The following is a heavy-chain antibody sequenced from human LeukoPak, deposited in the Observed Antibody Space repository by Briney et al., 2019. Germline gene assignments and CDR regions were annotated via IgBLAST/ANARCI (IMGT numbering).Heavy chain of an antibody. CDR1: GYTFTSYG. J-gene: IGHJ3*02. Sequence: SVKVSCKASGYTFTSYGISWVRQAPGQGLEWMGRIIPILGIANYAQKFQGRVTITADKSTSTAYMELSSLRSEDTAVYYCATPGHYYDSSGYNDAFDIWGQGTMVTVSS. D-gene: IGHD3-22*01. CDR3: ATPGHYYDSSGYNDAFDI. V-gene: IGHV1-69*04. CDR2: IIPILGIA.